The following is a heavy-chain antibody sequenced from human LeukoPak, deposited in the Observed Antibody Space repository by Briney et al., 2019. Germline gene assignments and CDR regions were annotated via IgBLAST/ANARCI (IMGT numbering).Heavy chain of an antibody. V-gene: IGHV1-18*01. CDR1: GYTFISYG. CDR3: AREGIAAAGTWWGYYYYMDV. CDR2: ISAYNGNT. D-gene: IGHD6-13*01. J-gene: IGHJ6*03. Sequence: ASVKVSCKASGYTFISYGITWVRQAPGQGLEWMGWISAYNGNTNYAQKLQGRVTMTTDTSTSTAYMELRSLRSDDTAVYYCAREGIAAAGTWWGYYYYMDVWGKGTTVTVSS.